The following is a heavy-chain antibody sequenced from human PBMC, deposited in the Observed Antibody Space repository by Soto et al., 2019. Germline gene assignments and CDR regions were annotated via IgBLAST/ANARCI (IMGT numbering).Heavy chain of an antibody. V-gene: IGHV1-18*01. CDR2: VSAFNGDR. J-gene: IGHJ4*02. D-gene: IGHD1-26*01. Sequence: QVQLVQSGAEVKKPGASMKVSCRASGYTFRNYGVTWVRQAPGQGLEWMGWVSAFNGDRNYAQKFQGRVTMTTDTSTSTAYMELRSLRSDDTAVYYCARTPGSGGYGSFWGQGTLVTVSA. CDR1: GYTFRNYG. CDR3: ARTPGSGGYGSF.